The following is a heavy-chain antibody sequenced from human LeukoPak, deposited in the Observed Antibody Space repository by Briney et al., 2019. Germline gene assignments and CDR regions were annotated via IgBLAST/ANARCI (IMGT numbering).Heavy chain of an antibody. V-gene: IGHV1-2*02. Sequence: ASVKVSCKASGYTFTGYYMHWVRQAPGQGLEWMGWINPTSGGTNYAQKFQGRVTMTRDTSISTAYMELSRLRSDDTAVYYCASLPVSGSYGAFDIWGQGTMVTVSS. CDR2: INPTSGGT. CDR3: ASLPVSGSYGAFDI. CDR1: GYTFTGYY. J-gene: IGHJ3*02. D-gene: IGHD1-26*01.